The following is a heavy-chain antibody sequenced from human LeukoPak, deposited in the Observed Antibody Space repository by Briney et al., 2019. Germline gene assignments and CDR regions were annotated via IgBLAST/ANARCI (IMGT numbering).Heavy chain of an antibody. CDR1: GGSFSGYY. D-gene: IGHD6-6*01. J-gene: IGHJ6*02. CDR3: ARAARRSPGYYYYGMDV. V-gene: IGHV4-34*01. Sequence: SETLSLTCAVYGGSFSGYYWSWIRQPPGKGLEWIREINHSGSTNYNPSLKSRVTISVDTSKNQFSLKLSSVTAADTAVYYCARAARRSPGYYYYGMDVWGQGTTVTVSS. CDR2: INHSGST.